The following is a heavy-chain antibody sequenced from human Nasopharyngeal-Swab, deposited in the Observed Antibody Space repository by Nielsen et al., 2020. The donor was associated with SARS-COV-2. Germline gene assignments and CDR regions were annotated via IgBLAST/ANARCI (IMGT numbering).Heavy chain of an antibody. CDR3: ARGGGSTSNGAFDI. D-gene: IGHD2-2*01. J-gene: IGHJ3*02. CDR2: MNPNSGNT. Sequence: ASVKVSCKASGYTFTSYDSNWVRHDTGKELEWMGWMNPNSGNTGYAQKFQGRVTMTRNTSISTAYMELSSLRSEDTAVYYCARGGGSTSNGAFDIWGQGTMVTVSS. V-gene: IGHV1-8*01. CDR1: GYTFTSYD.